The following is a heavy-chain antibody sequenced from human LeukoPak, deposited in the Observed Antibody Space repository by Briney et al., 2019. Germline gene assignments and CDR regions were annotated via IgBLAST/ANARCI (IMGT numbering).Heavy chain of an antibody. V-gene: IGHV4-34*01. CDR1: GGSFSGYY. CDR3: ARRKKASAIYYYYYMDV. J-gene: IGHJ6*03. CDR2: INHSGST. Sequence: PSETLSLTCAVYGGSFSGYYWSWIRQPPGKGLEWIGEINHSGSTNYNPSLKSRVTISVDTSKNQFSLKLGSVTAADTAVYYCARRKKASAIYYYYYMDVWGKGTTVTVSS. D-gene: IGHD5-18*01.